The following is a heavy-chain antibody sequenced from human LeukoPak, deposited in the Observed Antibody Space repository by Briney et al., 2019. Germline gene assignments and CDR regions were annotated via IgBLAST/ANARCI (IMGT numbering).Heavy chain of an antibody. CDR1: GFTFSDYY. J-gene: IGHJ4*02. Sequence: PGRSLRLSCAASGFTFSDYYMSWIRQAPGKGLGWVSYISSSGSTIYYADSVKGRFTISRDNAKNSLYLKMNSLRAEDTAVYYCARMVVADDFTVDCWGQGTLVTASS. V-gene: IGHV3-11*04. CDR3: ARMVVADDFTVDC. CDR2: ISSSGSTI. D-gene: IGHD2-15*01.